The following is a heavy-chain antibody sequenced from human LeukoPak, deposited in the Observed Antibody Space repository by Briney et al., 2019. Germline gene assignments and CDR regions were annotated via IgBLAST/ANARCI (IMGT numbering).Heavy chain of an antibody. J-gene: IGHJ4*02. CDR1: GFTFSSYA. V-gene: IGHV3-64*01. CDR2: ISSNGGST. Sequence: PGGSLRLSCAASGFTFSSYAMDWVRQAPGKGLEYVSGISSNGGSTCDANSVKGRFTISRDNSKNTLYLQMNSLRAEDTAVYYCATASAAAGTSYYFDYWGQGTLVTVSS. D-gene: IGHD6-13*01. CDR3: ATASAAAGTSYYFDY.